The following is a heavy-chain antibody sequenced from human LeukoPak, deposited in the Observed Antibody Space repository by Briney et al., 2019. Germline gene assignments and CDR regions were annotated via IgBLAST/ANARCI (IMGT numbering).Heavy chain of an antibody. J-gene: IGHJ5*02. CDR2: IYYSGSY. D-gene: IGHD3-3*01. V-gene: IGHV4-59*08. Sequence: SETLSLTCTASGGSISTYYRNWIRQPPGKGLEWIGYIYYSGSYKYYPSLKSRVTISVVASKNQFSLKLSSVTAADTAVYCCARRWHYDYDPWGQGTLSPAPQ. CDR1: GGSISTYY. CDR3: ARRWHYDYDP.